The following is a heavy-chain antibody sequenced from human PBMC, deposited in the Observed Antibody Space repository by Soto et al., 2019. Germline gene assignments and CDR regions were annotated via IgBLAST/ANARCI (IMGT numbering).Heavy chain of an antibody. CDR3: ARDRDGYNGAFDY. V-gene: IGHV1-46*03. D-gene: IGHD5-12*01. Sequence: QVQLVQSGAEVKKPGASVKVSCKASGYTFSNYHMHWVRQAPGQGLEWMGIINPSGGSTSYGQKFQGRVTMTRDTSTSTVYMELSTLRSEDTAVYYCARDRDGYNGAFDYWGQGTLVTVSS. CDR2: INPSGGST. J-gene: IGHJ4*02. CDR1: GYTFSNYH.